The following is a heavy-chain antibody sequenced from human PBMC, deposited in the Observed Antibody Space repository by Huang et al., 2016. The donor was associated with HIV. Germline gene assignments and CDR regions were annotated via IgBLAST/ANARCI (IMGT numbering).Heavy chain of an antibody. V-gene: IGHV3-30*02. D-gene: IGHD3-3*01. Sequence: QVQLVESGGGVVQPGGSLRLSCTASGFTFGSFCMHWVRQGQGKGLEWVAFIRYDGNNYYYADSVRVRFTISRDNSKDTMYLQMNRLRPDDSAVYYCAKDLTYTFGRHFDYWGRGTLVTVSS. CDR2: IRYDGNNY. CDR3: AKDLTYTFGRHFDY. CDR1: GFTFGSFC. J-gene: IGHJ4*02.